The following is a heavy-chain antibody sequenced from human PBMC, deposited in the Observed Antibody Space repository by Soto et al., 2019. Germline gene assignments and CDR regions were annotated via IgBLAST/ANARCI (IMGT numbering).Heavy chain of an antibody. D-gene: IGHD2-21*02. J-gene: IGHJ4*02. Sequence: QVQLQSGAEVKKPGASVKVSCKASGDTFTDYYIHWVRQAPGQGLEWMGTVNPSGGHTTYAQHFLGRMTMTMDTSTSPLYMELTSLTSEDTAVYYCARGGHVVVVTAALDYWGQGTLVTVSS. CDR3: ARGGHVVVVTAALDY. CDR1: GDTFTDYY. CDR2: VNPSGGHT. V-gene: IGHV1-46*01.